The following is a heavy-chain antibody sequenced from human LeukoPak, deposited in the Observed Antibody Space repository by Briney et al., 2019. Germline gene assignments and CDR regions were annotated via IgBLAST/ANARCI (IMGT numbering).Heavy chain of an antibody. Sequence: GRSLRLSCAASGFTSSGYGMHWVRQAPGKGLEWVAVISYDGGNKYYADSVRGRFAISRDSFKNTLYLQMNSLRAEDTAVYYCAKDLRIAAAGILPDYWGQGTLVTVSS. J-gene: IGHJ4*02. CDR1: GFTSSGYG. V-gene: IGHV3-30*18. CDR2: ISYDGGNK. CDR3: AKDLRIAAAGILPDY. D-gene: IGHD6-13*01.